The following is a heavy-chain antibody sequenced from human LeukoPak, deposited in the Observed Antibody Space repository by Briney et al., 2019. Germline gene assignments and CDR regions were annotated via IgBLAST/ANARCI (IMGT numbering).Heavy chain of an antibody. D-gene: IGHD3-22*01. V-gene: IGHV3-9*01. CDR1: GFTFDDYA. CDR2: INWNSGII. CDR3: AKDLDSSAYYPEY. J-gene: IGHJ4*02. Sequence: ALRLSCAASGFTFDDYAMHWVRPAPGKGLEWVSGINWNSGIIGYADSVKGRFTISRDDAKNSLYLQMNSLRAEDTVLYYCAKDLDSSAYYPEYWGQGTLVPVSS.